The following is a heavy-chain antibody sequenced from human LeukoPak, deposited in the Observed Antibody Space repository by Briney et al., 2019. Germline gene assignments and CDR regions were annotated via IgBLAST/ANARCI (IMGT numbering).Heavy chain of an antibody. J-gene: IGHJ4*02. D-gene: IGHD3-22*01. CDR1: GFTFSSYA. CDR3: ATAAYDSGSYIVNHDY. Sequence: GGSLRLSCAASGFTFSSYAMTWVRQAPGKGLEWVSTISGGGVSTYYADSVKGRFTISRDNSKNTLYLQMNSPRAEDTAVYYCATAAYDSGSYIVNHDYWGQGTLVTVSS. CDR2: ISGGGVST. V-gene: IGHV3-23*01.